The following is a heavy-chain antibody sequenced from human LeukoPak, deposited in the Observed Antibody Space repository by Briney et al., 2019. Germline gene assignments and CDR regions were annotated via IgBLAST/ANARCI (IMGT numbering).Heavy chain of an antibody. CDR3: AGDSLLWFGELPQNWYFDL. CDR1: GGSISSYY. V-gene: IGHV4-59*12. CDR2: IYYSGST. Sequence: PSETLSLTCTVSGGSISSYYWSWIRQPPGKGLEWIGYIYYSGSTNYNPSLKSRVTISVDTSKNQFSLKLSSVTAADTAVYYCAGDSLLWFGELPQNWYFDLWGRGTLVTVSS. D-gene: IGHD3-10*01. J-gene: IGHJ2*01.